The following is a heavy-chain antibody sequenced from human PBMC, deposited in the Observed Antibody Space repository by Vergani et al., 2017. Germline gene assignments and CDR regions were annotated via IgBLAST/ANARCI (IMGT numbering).Heavy chain of an antibody. CDR3: ARARSDSYGYYPTFDY. D-gene: IGHD5-18*01. Sequence: QVQLQESGPGLVKPSQTLSLTCTVSGGSISSGSYYWSWIRQPAGKGLEWIGRVYASGSTNYNPSLKSRVTISVDTSKNQFSLNLSSVTAADTAVYYCARARSDSYGYYPTFDYWGQGTLVSVSS. V-gene: IGHV4-61*02. J-gene: IGHJ4*02. CDR1: GGSISSGSYY. CDR2: VYASGST.